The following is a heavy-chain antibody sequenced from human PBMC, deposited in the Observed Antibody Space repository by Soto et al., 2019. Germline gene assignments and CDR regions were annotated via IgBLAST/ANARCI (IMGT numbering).Heavy chain of an antibody. J-gene: IGHJ5*02. CDR1: GFTFDDYA. D-gene: IGHD3-3*01. CDR3: AKSSDFWSGYSS. Sequence: GGSLRLSCAASGFTFDDYAMHWVRQAPGKGLEWVSGISWNSGSIGNADSVKGRFTISRDNAKNSLYLQMNSLRAEDTALYYCAKSSDFWSGYSSWGQGTLVTVSS. CDR2: ISWNSGSI. V-gene: IGHV3-9*01.